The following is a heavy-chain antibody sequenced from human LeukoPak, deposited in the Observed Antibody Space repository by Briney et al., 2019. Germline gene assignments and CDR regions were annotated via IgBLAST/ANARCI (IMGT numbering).Heavy chain of an antibody. CDR3: AMAYSSSWYYFDC. CDR1: GGSIRGYF. V-gene: IGHV4-59*01. J-gene: IGHJ4*02. CDR2: IYYSGST. Sequence: SVTLSLTRTVSGGSIRGYFWTWLRHPPGKGLEWVGYIYYSGSTNYNPSLKSRVTIAVDTSKNQFSLRLSSVTAADTAVYYCAMAYSSSWYYFDCWGQGTLVTVSS. D-gene: IGHD6-13*01.